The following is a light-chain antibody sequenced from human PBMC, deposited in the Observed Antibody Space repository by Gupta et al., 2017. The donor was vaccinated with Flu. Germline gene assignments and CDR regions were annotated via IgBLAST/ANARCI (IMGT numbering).Light chain of an antibody. CDR2: WAS. CDR1: QSVLYTSNNKNN. CDR3: QQYHSPPLT. V-gene: IGKV4-1*01. J-gene: IGKJ4*01. Sequence: LGEGVTINCKSSQSVLYTSNNKNNLAWYQQKPGQPPKLLIYWASSREAGVPDRFSASGSGTDFTLTISSLQAEDVAVYYCQQYHSPPLTFGGGTKVVI.